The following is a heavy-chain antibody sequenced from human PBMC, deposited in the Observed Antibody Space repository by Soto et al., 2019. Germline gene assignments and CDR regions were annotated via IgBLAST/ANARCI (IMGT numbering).Heavy chain of an antibody. Sequence: SETLSLTCAVSGGSISSSNWWSWVRQPPGKGLEWIGEIYHSGSTNYNPSLKSRVTILVDKSKNQVVLTMTNMDPEDTATYYCAHSGYYDSSGYNYFAYWGQGTLVTVSS. V-gene: IGHV4-4*02. J-gene: IGHJ4*02. CDR2: IYHSGST. D-gene: IGHD3-22*01. CDR3: AHSGYYDSSGYNYFAY. CDR1: GGSISSSNW.